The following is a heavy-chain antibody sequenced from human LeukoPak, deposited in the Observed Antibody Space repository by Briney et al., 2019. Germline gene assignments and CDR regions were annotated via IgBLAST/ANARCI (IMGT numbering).Heavy chain of an antibody. V-gene: IGHV4-59*08. CDR2: IYYSGST. CDR1: GGSISSYY. J-gene: IGHJ4*02. D-gene: IGHD3-22*01. Sequence: PSETLSLTCTVSGGSISSYYWSWIRQPPGKGLEWIGYIYYSGSTNYNPSLKSRVTISVDTSKNQFSLKLSSVTVADTAVYYCARHGFYYDSRGYLGLWGQGTLVTVSS. CDR3: ARHGFYYDSRGYLGL.